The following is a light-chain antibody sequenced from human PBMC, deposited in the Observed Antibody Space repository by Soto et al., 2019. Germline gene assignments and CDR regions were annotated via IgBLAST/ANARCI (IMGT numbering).Light chain of an antibody. CDR2: GNS. CDR3: QSYDRSLTGSV. CDR1: SSNIGAGYD. Sequence: QSVVTQPPSVSGAPGQRVTISCTGGSSNIGAGYDVQWYQQIPGTAPKLLIYGNSNRPSGVPDRFSGSKSGTSASLAISGLQAEDEADYYCQSYDRSLTGSVFGGGTKLTVL. V-gene: IGLV1-40*01. J-gene: IGLJ2*01.